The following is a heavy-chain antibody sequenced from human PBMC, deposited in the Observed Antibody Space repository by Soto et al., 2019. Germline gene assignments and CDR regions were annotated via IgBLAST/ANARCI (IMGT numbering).Heavy chain of an antibody. CDR3: AKAPRYSYGRPGNRPYGMDV. J-gene: IGHJ6*02. V-gene: IGHV3-53*05. CDR2: IYSGCST. Sequence: GGSLRLSCAASGFTVSSNYMSWVRQAPGKGLEGGSVIYSGCSTYYADSVKGRFTISRDNSKNTLYLQMNSLRAEDTAVYYCAKAPRYSYGRPGNRPYGMDVWGQGTTVTVSS. D-gene: IGHD5-18*01. CDR1: GFTVSSNY.